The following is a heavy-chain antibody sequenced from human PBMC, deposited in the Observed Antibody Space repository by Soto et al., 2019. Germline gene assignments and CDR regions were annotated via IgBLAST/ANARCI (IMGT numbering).Heavy chain of an antibody. CDR3: ARAGAGRCSGGSCYSDAFDI. D-gene: IGHD2-15*01. CDR1: GYTFTGYY. Sequence: EASVKVSCKASGYTFTGYYMHWVRQAPGQGLEWMGWINPNSGGTNYAQKFQGWVTMTRDTSISTAYMELSRLRSDDTAVYYCARAGAGRCSGGSCYSDAFDIWGQGTMVTVSS. CDR2: INPNSGGT. J-gene: IGHJ3*02. V-gene: IGHV1-2*04.